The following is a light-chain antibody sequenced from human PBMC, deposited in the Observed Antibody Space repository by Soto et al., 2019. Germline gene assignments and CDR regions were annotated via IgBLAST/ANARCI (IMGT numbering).Light chain of an antibody. CDR1: QSVSSNY. CDR2: GAS. CDR3: QQYGSSPPT. J-gene: IGKJ1*01. V-gene: IGKV3-20*01. Sequence: EIVLTQSPGTLSLSPGERATLSCRASQSVSSNYLAWYRRKPGQAPSLLIYGASNRATDIPNRFSGSGSGTDFALTITGLEPEDFVVYYGQQYGSSPPTFGQGTKVEI.